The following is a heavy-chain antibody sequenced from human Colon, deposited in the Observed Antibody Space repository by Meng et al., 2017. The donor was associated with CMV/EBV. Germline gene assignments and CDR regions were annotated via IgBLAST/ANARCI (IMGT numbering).Heavy chain of an antibody. V-gene: IGHV3-74*01. CDR1: GFTFSDYY. D-gene: IGHD2-21*01. CDR2: INSDGSST. J-gene: IGHJ4*02. CDR3: ARAKGALCGGDCPAGY. Sequence: GESLKISCAASGFTFSDYYMSWIRQAPGKGLVWVSRINSDGSSTSYADSVKGRFTISRDNSKNTLYLQMNSLRAEDTAVYYCARAKGALCGGDCPAGYWGQGTLVTVSS.